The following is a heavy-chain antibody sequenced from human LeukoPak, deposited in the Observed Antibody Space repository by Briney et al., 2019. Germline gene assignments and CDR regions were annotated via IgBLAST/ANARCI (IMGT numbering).Heavy chain of an antibody. V-gene: IGHV4-59*12. J-gene: IGHJ4*02. CDR2: IYYSGST. CDR3: ARRSVTYDSSGYYEGAFDY. Sequence: SETLSLTCTVSGGSISSYYWSWIRQPPGKGLEWIGYIYYSGSTNYNPSLKSRLTISVDTSENQFPLKLSSVTAADTAVYYCARRSVTYDSSGYYEGAFDYWGQGALVTVSS. CDR1: GGSISSYY. D-gene: IGHD3-22*01.